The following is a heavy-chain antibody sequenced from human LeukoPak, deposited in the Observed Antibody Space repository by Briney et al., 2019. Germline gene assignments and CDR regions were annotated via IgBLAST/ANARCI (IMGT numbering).Heavy chain of an antibody. J-gene: IGHJ6*02. CDR3: ARVDFWSGYYMNYYYYGMDV. V-gene: IGHV3-23*01. Sequence: GGSLRLSCAASGFTFSSYAMSWVRQARGKGLEWVSAISGSGGSTYYADSVKGRFTISRDNSKNTLYLQMNSLRAEDTAVYYCARVDFWSGYYMNYYYYGMDVWGQGTTVTVSS. CDR1: GFTFSSYA. D-gene: IGHD3-3*01. CDR2: ISGSGGST.